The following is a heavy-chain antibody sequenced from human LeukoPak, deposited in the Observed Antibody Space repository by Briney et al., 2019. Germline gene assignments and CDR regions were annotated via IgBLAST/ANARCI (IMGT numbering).Heavy chain of an antibody. J-gene: IGHJ5*02. CDR3: PRSQIDGWQQLASNWFVP. V-gene: IGHV5-51*01. CDR1: GCGFTSKW. Sequence: GESLKISCKSSGCGFTSKWIDQGRQMPGKGLEWMGIIYPGDSDTRYSPSFQGQVTISADKSISPADLQWSSLKASDIAMYYCPRSQIDGWQQLASNWFVPWGQGTLVTVSS. CDR2: IYPGDSDT. D-gene: IGHD6-13*01.